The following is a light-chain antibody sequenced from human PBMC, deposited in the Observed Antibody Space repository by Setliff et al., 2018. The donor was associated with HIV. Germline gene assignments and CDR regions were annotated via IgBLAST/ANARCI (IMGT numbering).Light chain of an antibody. V-gene: IGLV2-14*01. J-gene: IGLJ1*01. Sequence: VLTQPASVSGSPGQSITISCTGTSSDVGGYNYVSWYQQHPGKAPKLMISDVSKRPSGVSSRFSGSKSGNTASLTISGLQTEDEADYYCSSYTSSSTYVFGTGTKVTVL. CDR3: SSYTSSSTYV. CDR1: SSDVGGYNY. CDR2: DVS.